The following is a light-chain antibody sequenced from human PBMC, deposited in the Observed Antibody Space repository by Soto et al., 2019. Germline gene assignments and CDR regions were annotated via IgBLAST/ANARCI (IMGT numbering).Light chain of an antibody. J-gene: IGKJ1*01. CDR1: QSISSW. CDR3: QQYNSYRT. Sequence: DIRMTQSPSALSASVGDRVTITCRASQSISSWLAWYQQKPGKAPKLLIYDASSLKSGVASRFSCSGSGTEFTLTISSLQPDDFATYYCQQYNSYRTFGQGTKVEIK. V-gene: IGKV1-5*01. CDR2: DAS.